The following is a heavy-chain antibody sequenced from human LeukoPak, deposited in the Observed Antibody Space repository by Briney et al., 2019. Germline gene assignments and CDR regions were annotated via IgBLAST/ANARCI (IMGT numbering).Heavy chain of an antibody. CDR2: ISSSSSYI. D-gene: IGHD5-12*01. CDR3: ARATWLRPDY. CDR1: GFTFSSYG. Sequence: PGGSLRLSCAASGFTFSSYGMHWVRQAPGKWLEWVSSISSSSSYIYYADSVKGRFTISRDNAKNSLYLQMNNLRAEDTAVYYCARATWLRPDYWGQGTLVTVSS. J-gene: IGHJ4*02. V-gene: IGHV3-21*01.